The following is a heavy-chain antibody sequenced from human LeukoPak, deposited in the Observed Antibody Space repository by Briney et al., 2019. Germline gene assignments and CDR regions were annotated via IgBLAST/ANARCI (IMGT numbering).Heavy chain of an antibody. CDR2: LIPIFGTA. D-gene: IGHD5-24*01. J-gene: IGHJ4*02. CDR3: ARLPRGGYNFLAPDDY. Sequence: SVEVSCKASGGTFSSYAISWVRQAPGQGLEWMGGLIPIFGTANYAQKFQGRVTITTDESTSTAYMELSSLRSEDTAVYYCARLPRGGYNFLAPDDYWGQGTLVTVSS. CDR1: GGTFSSYA. V-gene: IGHV1-69*05.